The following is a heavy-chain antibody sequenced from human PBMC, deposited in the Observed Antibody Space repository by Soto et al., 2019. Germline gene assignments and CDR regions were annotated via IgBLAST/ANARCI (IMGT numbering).Heavy chain of an antibody. CDR2: IYYTGTT. CDR3: ARLGGYYQAFNI. J-gene: IGHJ4*01. D-gene: IGHD3-22*01. Sequence: TSETLSLTCTVSDSPISNYYWGWFRQPPGLGLEWVGYIYYTGTTTYNPSLRSRVAISLDASKSQFSLNLRSVTAADTAVYYRARLGGYYQAFNIWGPGALVTVSS. CDR1: DSPISNYY. V-gene: IGHV4-59*08.